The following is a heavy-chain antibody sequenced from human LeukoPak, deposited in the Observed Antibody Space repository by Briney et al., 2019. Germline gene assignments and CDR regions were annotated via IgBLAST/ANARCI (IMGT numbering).Heavy chain of an antibody. CDR2: TKQDGSEK. D-gene: IGHD3-10*01. CDR3: ARGPYYYL. V-gene: IGHV3-7*01. J-gene: IGHJ4*02. CDR1: ELTSSTSW. Sequence: GGSLRLSCAASELTSSTSWMSWVRQAPGKGLEWVAQTKQDGSEKYYVDSVKGRFTTSRDKNSLFLQMNSVRAEDTAVYYCARGPYYYLWGQGTLVTVSS.